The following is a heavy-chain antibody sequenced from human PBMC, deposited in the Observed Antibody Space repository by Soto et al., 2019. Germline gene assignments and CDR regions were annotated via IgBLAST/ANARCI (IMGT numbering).Heavy chain of an antibody. CDR1: GGSISSYY. Sequence: PSETLSLTCTVSGGSISSYYWSWIRQPPGKGLEWIGYIYYSGSTNYNPSLKSRVTISVDTSKNQFSLKLSSVTAADTAVYYCARLGSGYYYRYFDYWGQGTLVTVSS. V-gene: IGHV4-59*01. D-gene: IGHD3-22*01. CDR2: IYYSGST. CDR3: ARLGSGYYYRYFDY. J-gene: IGHJ4*02.